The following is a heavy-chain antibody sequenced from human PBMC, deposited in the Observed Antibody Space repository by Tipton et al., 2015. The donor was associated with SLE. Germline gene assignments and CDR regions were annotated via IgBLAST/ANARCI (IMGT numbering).Heavy chain of an antibody. Sequence: TLSLTCSVSGASLSSGTYYWSWIRQPAGKGLEWIGRIFTSGTTNYRRFHPNATTNYNPSLESRVTISVDMSKNQFSLRLSSVTAADTAVYYCARAYCSSSSCQRAECFQHWGQGTLVTVSS. D-gene: IGHD2-2*01. CDR3: ARAYCSSSSCQRAECFQH. V-gene: IGHV4-61*02. CDR1: GASLSSGTYY. J-gene: IGHJ1*01. CDR2: IFTSG.